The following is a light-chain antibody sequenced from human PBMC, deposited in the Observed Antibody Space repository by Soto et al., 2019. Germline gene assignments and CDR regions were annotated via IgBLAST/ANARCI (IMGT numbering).Light chain of an antibody. Sequence: DIQMTQSPSSLSASVGDRVTITCRASQGISSSLAWYQHKPGKVPELLIYAASTLHSGVPSRFSGSGSGTDFTLTISSLQPEDVATYYCQEHYSPPFTFGPGTKVNFK. J-gene: IGKJ3*01. CDR3: QEHYSPPFT. CDR2: AAS. CDR1: QGISSS. V-gene: IGKV1-27*01.